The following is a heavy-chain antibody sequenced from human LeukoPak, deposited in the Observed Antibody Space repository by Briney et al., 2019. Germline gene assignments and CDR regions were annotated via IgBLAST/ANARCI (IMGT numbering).Heavy chain of an antibody. CDR3: TTIGGRATMES. Sequence: GGSLRLSCAATGITFSNAWMSWVRQAPGKGLEWVGRIKSKTDGWTTDHAAPVKGRFTISRDDSKNTLYLQMNSLKTEDTAVYYCTTIGGRATMESWGQGTLVTVSS. D-gene: IGHD1-26*01. CDR2: IKSKTDGWTT. V-gene: IGHV3-15*01. CDR1: GITFSNAW. J-gene: IGHJ4*02.